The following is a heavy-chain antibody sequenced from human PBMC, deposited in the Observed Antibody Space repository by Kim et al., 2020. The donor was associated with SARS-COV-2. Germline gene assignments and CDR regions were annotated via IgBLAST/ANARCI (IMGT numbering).Heavy chain of an antibody. CDR2: IAYDGSHI. CDR1: GFTFSAHA. J-gene: IGHJ4*02. CDR3: LAEIVSRSFDH. D-gene: IGHD2-15*01. V-gene: IGHV3-30*04. Sequence: GGSLRLSCAASGFTFSAHALHWVRQAPGKGLEWVAHIAYDGSHISYPDSVKGRFIISRDNTKYTLFLQMHSLRPEDTAVYYCLAEIVSRSFDHWGQGTLV.